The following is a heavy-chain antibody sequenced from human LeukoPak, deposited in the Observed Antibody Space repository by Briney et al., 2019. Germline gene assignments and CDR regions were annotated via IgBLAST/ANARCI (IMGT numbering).Heavy chain of an antibody. CDR3: VTAPQCDSATESYRLYHSDD. Sequence: PGGSLRLACADSTFTFSTYAMSWVGQAPGKGLEWVSAISGSGGSTYYADSVKGRFTISRDNSKNTLYLQMNSLRAEDTAVYYCVTAPQCDSATESYRLYHSDDWGQGTLVTVSS. CDR1: TFTFSTYA. V-gene: IGHV3-23*01. CDR2: ISGSGGST. J-gene: IGHJ4*02. D-gene: IGHD3-16*02.